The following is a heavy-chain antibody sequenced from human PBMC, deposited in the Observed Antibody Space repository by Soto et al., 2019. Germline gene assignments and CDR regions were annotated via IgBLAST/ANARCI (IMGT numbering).Heavy chain of an antibody. Sequence: EVRLLEAGGGLKQPGGSLRLSCAASGFTFKESAMNWVRQAPGNGLEWVASISDTGASTWYAESVRGRLSISRDNSKNTLDLQMNSLRGEDTAVYYCAKGRGSGWAWYFDNWGQGTLVTVSS. CDR1: GFTFKESA. CDR2: ISDTGAST. J-gene: IGHJ4*02. V-gene: IGHV3-23*01. CDR3: AKGRGSGWAWYFDN. D-gene: IGHD6-19*01.